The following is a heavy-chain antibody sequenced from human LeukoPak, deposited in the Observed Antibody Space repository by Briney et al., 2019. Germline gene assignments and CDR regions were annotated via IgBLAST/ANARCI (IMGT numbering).Heavy chain of an antibody. CDR2: INHSGST. V-gene: IGHV4-34*01. D-gene: IGHD3-9*01. Sequence: PSETLSLTCAVYGGSFSGYYWSWIRQPPGKGLEWIGEINHSGSTNYNPSLKSRVTILVDTSKNQFSLKLSSVTAADTAVYYCARGPRYYDILTGYVVGYFQHWGQGTLVTVSS. CDR1: GGSFSGYY. CDR3: ARGPRYYDILTGYVVGYFQH. J-gene: IGHJ1*01.